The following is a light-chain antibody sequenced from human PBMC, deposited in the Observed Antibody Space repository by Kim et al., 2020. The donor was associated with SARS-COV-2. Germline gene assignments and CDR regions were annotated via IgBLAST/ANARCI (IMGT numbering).Light chain of an antibody. Sequence: LSAAVGGRVTNTWRAGQSITSRVAWYQQKPGKAPKLLIYKASRLESGVPSRFSGSGSGTEFTLTINSLQPDDFATYYCQQYITYSSFGQGTKLEI. V-gene: IGKV1-5*03. CDR3: QQYITYSS. J-gene: IGKJ2*01. CDR2: KAS. CDR1: QSITSR.